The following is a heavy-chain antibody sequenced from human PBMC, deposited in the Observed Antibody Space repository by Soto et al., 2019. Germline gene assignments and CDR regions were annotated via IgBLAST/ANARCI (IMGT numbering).Heavy chain of an antibody. CDR3: AKEMLTGKPRGVFDI. J-gene: IGHJ3*02. Sequence: QVQLVQSGAEVKKPGSSVKVSCKASGGTFNRNGVSWVRQAPGQGLEWMGGIIPMFATAKSAQNFQGRVNISADESTGTVYMELSSLRSDDTAVYYCAKEMLTGKPRGVFDIWGQGTVVSVSS. D-gene: IGHD3-10*01. CDR2: IIPMFATA. V-gene: IGHV1-69*12. CDR1: GGTFNRNG.